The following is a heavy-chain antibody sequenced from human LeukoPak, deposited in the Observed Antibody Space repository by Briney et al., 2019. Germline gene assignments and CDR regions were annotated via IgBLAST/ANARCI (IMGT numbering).Heavy chain of an antibody. CDR2: IYSGGST. Sequence: GGSLRVSCAASGFTVSSNYMSWVRQAPGKGLEWVSVIYSGGSTYYADSVKGRFTISRDSSKNTLYLQMNSLRAEDTAVYYCARGGIAAAGPDYWGQGTLVTVSS. D-gene: IGHD6-13*01. CDR1: GFTVSSNY. J-gene: IGHJ4*02. V-gene: IGHV3-53*01. CDR3: ARGGIAAAGPDY.